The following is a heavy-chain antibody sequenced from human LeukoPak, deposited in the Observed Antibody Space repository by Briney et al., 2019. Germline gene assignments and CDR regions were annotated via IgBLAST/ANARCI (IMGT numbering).Heavy chain of an antibody. V-gene: IGHV3-23*01. CDR2: ISGSGGST. CDR1: GFTFSTYA. Sequence: GGSLRLSCAASGFTFSTYAMSWVRQAPGKGLEWVSFISGSGGSTYYADSVKGRFTISRDNSKNTLNLQMNSLRAEDTAVYYCAKLLDNYYYYGMDVWGQGTTVTVSS. J-gene: IGHJ6*02. D-gene: IGHD1-1*01. CDR3: AKLLDNYYYYGMDV.